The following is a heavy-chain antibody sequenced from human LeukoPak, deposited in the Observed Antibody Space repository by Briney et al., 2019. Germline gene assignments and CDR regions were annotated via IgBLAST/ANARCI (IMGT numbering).Heavy chain of an antibody. Sequence: PSETLSLTCTVSGYSISSGYYWGWVRQPPGKGLEWIGGIYHSGNTYYNPSLGSRVTMSVDTSKNQFSLKLSSVTAADTAVYYCAKDSSTWGNLAGHFDSWGQGTLVTVSS. CDR2: IYHSGNT. J-gene: IGHJ4*02. CDR1: GYSISSGYY. V-gene: IGHV4-38-2*02. CDR3: AKDSSTWGNLAGHFDS. D-gene: IGHD6-13*01.